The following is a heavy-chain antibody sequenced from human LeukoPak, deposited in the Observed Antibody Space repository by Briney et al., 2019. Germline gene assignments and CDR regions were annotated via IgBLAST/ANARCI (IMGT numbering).Heavy chain of an antibody. V-gene: IGHV4-59*01. D-gene: IGHD2-15*01. J-gene: IGHJ4*02. CDR1: GGSINSYY. CDR3: ARGGYCSGGSCYPLLNY. Sequence: SETLSLTCTVSGGSINSYYWSWIRQPPGKGLEWIGYIYYSGSTNYNPSLKSRVTISVDTSKNQFSLKLSSVTAADTAVYYCARGGYCSGGSCYPLLNYWGQGTLVTVSS. CDR2: IYYSGST.